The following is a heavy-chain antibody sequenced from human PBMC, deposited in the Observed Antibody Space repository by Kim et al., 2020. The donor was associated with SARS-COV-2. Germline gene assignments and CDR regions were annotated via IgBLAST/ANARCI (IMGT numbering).Heavy chain of an antibody. Sequence: ASVKVSCKASGYTFTGYYMHWVRQAPGQGLEWMGWINPNSGGTNYAQKFQGRVTMTRDTSISTAYMELSRLRSDDTAVYYCAREGSSWYHDYYYGMDVWGQGTTVTVSS. J-gene: IGHJ6*02. CDR3: AREGSSWYHDYYYGMDV. D-gene: IGHD6-13*01. CDR1: GYTFTGYY. V-gene: IGHV1-2*02. CDR2: INPNSGGT.